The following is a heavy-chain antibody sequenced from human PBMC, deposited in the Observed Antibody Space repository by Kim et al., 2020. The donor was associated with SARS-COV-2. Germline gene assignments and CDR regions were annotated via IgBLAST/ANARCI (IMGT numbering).Heavy chain of an antibody. Sequence: GGSLRLSCAASGFTFSDIGMHWVRQTPGKGLEWVSVICCDGANTYSADAVKGRFTTSRDNSKNVLFLQMSRRGTEDTALYYGATDRTQDVQTVYF. CDR2: ICCDGANT. D-gene: IGHD4-17*01. CDR1: GFTFSDIG. CDR3: ATDRTQDVQTVYF. J-gene: IGHJ4*01. V-gene: IGHV3-NL1*01.